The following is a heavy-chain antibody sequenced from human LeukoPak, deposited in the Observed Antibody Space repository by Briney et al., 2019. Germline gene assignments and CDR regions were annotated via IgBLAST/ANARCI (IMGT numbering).Heavy chain of an antibody. V-gene: IGHV4-59*01. J-gene: IGHJ3*02. Sequence: SETLSLTCTVSGGSISSYYWSWIRQPPGKGLEWIGYIYYSGSTNYNPSLKSRVTISVDTSKNQFSLKLSSVTAADTAVYYCARIKEGSGSYNAFDIWGQGTMVTVSS. D-gene: IGHD1-26*01. CDR3: ARIKEGSGSYNAFDI. CDR2: IYYSGST. CDR1: GGSISSYY.